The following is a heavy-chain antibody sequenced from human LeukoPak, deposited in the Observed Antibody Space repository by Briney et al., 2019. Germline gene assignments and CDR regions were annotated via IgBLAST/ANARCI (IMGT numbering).Heavy chain of an antibody. CDR1: GFTFSSYG. Sequence: GRSLRLSCAASGFTFSSYGMHWVRQAPGKGLEWVAVISYDGSNKYYADSVKGRFTISRDNSKNTLYLQMNSLRAEDTAVYYCAKDALGYCSSTSCSPGDNWFDPGAREPWSPSPQ. D-gene: IGHD2-2*01. CDR3: AKDALGYCSSTSCSPGDNWFDP. J-gene: IGHJ5*02. CDR2: ISYDGSNK. V-gene: IGHV3-30*18.